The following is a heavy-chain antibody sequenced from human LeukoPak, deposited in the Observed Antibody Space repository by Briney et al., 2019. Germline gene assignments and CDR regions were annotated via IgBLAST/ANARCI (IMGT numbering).Heavy chain of an antibody. D-gene: IGHD3-3*01. CDR1: GFTFSSYS. CDR2: ISSSSSYI. Sequence: GGSLRLSCAASGFTFSSYSMSWVRQAPGKGLESVSSISSSSSYIYYADSVKGRFTISRDNAKNSLYLQMNSLRAEDTAVYYCARIRFLEWLMDVWGKGTTVTVSS. CDR3: ARIRFLEWLMDV. J-gene: IGHJ6*04. V-gene: IGHV3-21*01.